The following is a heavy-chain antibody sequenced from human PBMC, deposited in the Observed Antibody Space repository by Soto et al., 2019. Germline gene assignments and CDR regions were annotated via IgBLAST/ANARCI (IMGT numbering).Heavy chain of an antibody. Sequence: QVQLVQSGAEVKKPGASVKVSCKASGYTFTSYDINWVRQATGQGLEWMGWMNPNSGNTGYAQKFQGRVNMTRNTSISTAYMELSSLRSEDTAVYYCARGTGVPPRWVYYYYYYYMDVWGKGTTVTVSS. J-gene: IGHJ6*03. V-gene: IGHV1-8*01. D-gene: IGHD2-8*01. CDR2: MNPNSGNT. CDR3: ARGTGVPPRWVYYYYYYYMDV. CDR1: GYTFTSYD.